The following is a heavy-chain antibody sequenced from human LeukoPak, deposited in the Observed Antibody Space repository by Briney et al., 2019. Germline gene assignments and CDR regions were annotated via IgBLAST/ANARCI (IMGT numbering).Heavy chain of an antibody. Sequence: GGSLRLSCAASRFTFSYFAMHWVRQAPGKGLEWVSAISGRTGGTYYADSVKGRFTISRDNSKSTLYLQMDSLRAEDTAVYYCAKCGNSGCHLIDYWGQGTLVTVSS. J-gene: IGHJ4*02. D-gene: IGHD5-12*01. CDR3: AKCGNSGCHLIDY. V-gene: IGHV3-23*01. CDR1: RFTFSYFA. CDR2: ISGRTGGT.